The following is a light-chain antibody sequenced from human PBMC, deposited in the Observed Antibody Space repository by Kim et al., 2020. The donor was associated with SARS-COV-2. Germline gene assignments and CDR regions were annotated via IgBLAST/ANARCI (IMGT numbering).Light chain of an antibody. CDR2: GAS. CDR1: QSVSSSY. Sequence: SPGERATLSCRASQSVSSSYLAWYQQKPGQPPRLLIYGASSRATGIPDRFSGSGSGTDFTLTISRLEPEDFAVYYCQQYGSSPPDTFGQGTKLEI. CDR3: QQYGSSPPDT. V-gene: IGKV3-20*01. J-gene: IGKJ2*01.